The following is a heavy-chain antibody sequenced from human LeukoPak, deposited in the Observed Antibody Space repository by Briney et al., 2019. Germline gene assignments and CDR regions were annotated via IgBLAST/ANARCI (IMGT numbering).Heavy chain of an antibody. CDR3: ARVSSSGSDAFDI. CDR2: IYYSGST. V-gene: IGHV4-59*01. J-gene: IGHJ3*02. CDR1: GGSISSYY. D-gene: IGHD6-13*01. Sequence: SETLSLTCTVSGGSISSYYWSWNRQPPGKGLEWMGYIYYSGSTNYNPSLKSRVTISVDTSKNQFSLKLSSVTAADTAVYYCARVSSSGSDAFDIWGQGTMVTVSS.